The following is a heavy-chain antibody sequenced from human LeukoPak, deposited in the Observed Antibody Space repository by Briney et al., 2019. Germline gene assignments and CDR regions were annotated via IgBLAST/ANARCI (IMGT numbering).Heavy chain of an antibody. CDR3: AREIKRNFDY. Sequence: EASVKVSCKASGYTFTIYYMHWVRQAPGQGLEWMGIINPSGGSTSYAQRFQGRVTMTRDTSTSTVYMELSSLRSEDTAVYYCAREIKRNFDYWGQGTLVTVSS. V-gene: IGHV1-46*01. J-gene: IGHJ4*02. CDR1: GYTFTIYY. D-gene: IGHD5-24*01. CDR2: INPSGGST.